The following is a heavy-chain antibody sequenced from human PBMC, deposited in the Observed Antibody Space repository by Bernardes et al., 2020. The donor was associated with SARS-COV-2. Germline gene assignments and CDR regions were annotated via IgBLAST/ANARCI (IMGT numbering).Heavy chain of an antibody. D-gene: IGHD1-7*01. CDR3: ARHPNNWNYVDYYYYYGIDV. CDR1: GYSFTSYW. V-gene: IGHV5-51*01. CDR2: IYPGDSDT. Sequence: GGSLKISCKGSGYSFTSYWIDWVRQMPGKGLEWMGIIYPGDSDTRYSPSFQGQVTIPADKSISTAYLQWSSLKASDTGMYYCARHPNNWNYVDYYYYYGIDVWGQGTTVTVSS. J-gene: IGHJ6*02.